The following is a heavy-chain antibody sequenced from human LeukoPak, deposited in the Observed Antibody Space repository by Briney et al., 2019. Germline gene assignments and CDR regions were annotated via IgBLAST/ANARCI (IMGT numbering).Heavy chain of an antibody. Sequence: SETLSLTCTVSAYSISSGYYWGWIRHPPGKGLDCIGSIYHSGSTCYNPSLKSRFTISVDTSKNQFYLKLSTLTAADTAVYYCARGKSRGSHIDYWGQGTLVTVSS. J-gene: IGHJ4*02. D-gene: IGHD1-26*01. V-gene: IGHV4-38-2*02. CDR2: IYHSGST. CDR1: AYSISSGYY. CDR3: ARGKSRGSHIDY.